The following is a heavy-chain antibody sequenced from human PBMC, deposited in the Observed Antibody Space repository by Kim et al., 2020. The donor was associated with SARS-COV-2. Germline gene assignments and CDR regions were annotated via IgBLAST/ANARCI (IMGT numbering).Heavy chain of an antibody. CDR3: ARDLMVAATPHYYYYGMDV. J-gene: IGHJ6*02. Sequence: ASVKVSCKASGYTFTSYGISWVRQAPGQGLEWMGWISAYNGNTNYAQKLQGRVTMTTDTSTSTAYMELRSLRSDDTAVYYCARDLMVAATPHYYYYGMDVWGQGTTVTVSS. CDR1: GYTFTSYG. CDR2: ISAYNGNT. D-gene: IGHD2-15*01. V-gene: IGHV1-18*01.